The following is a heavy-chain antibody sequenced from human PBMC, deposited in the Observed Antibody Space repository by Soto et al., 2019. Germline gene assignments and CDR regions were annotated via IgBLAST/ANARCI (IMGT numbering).Heavy chain of an antibody. D-gene: IGHD3-10*01. V-gene: IGHV3-23*01. J-gene: IGHJ6*02. CDR2: ISGSGGST. CDR1: GFTFSSYA. CDR3: AKCYGSGSNYYYADGMDV. Sequence: GGSLRLSCAASGFTFSSYAMSWVRQAPGKGLEWVSAISGSGGSTYYADSVKGRFTISRDNSKNTQYLRMNSLRAEDTDVNYCAKCYGSGSNYYYADGMDVWGQGTTVTVSS.